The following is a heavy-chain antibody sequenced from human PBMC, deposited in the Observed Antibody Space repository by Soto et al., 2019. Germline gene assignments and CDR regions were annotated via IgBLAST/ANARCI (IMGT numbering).Heavy chain of an antibody. CDR1: GDPFTTYE. V-gene: IGHV1-8*01. CDR2: MNPNSGTT. J-gene: IGHJ5*02. CDR3: ARGEWFEP. Sequence: QVQLVQSGAEVKKPGASVKVSCKASGDPFTTYEINWVRQATGQGLEWMGWMNPNSGTTGYAQKFQGRLTLTRDTSISTAYMELCALRSDDTAVYYCARGEWFEPWGQGTLVTVSS.